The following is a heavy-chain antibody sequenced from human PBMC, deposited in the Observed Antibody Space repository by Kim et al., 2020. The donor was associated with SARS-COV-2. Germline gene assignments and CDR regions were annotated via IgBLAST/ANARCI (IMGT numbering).Heavy chain of an antibody. J-gene: IGHJ3*02. V-gene: IGHV3-30-3*01. Sequence: GGSLRLSCAASGFTFSSYAMHWVRQAPGKGLEWVAVISYDGSNKYYADSVKGRFTISRDNSKNTLYLQMNSLRPEDTAVYYCARDGGITMIVVVITNSAFDIWGQGTMVTVSS. CDR3: ARDGGITMIVVVITNSAFDI. CDR2: ISYDGSNK. D-gene: IGHD3-22*01. CDR1: GFTFSSYA.